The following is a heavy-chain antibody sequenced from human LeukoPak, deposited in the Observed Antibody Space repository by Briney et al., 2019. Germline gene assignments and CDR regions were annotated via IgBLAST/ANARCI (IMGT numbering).Heavy chain of an antibody. J-gene: IGHJ6*04. CDR3: ARRPNNYDYVWGSSRDVLPDV. CDR1: GYTFTSYA. Sequence: ASVKVSCKASGYTFTSYAMNWVRQAPGQGLEWMGWINTNTGNPTYAQGFTGRFVFSLDTSVSTAYLQISSLKAEDTAVYYCARRPNNYDYVWGSSRDVLPDVWGKGTTVTVSS. D-gene: IGHD3-16*02. V-gene: IGHV7-4-1*02. CDR2: INTNTGNP.